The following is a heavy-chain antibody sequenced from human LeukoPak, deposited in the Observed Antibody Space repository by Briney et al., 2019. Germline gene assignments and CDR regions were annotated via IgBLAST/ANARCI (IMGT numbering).Heavy chain of an antibody. CDR3: ARSSMDYYGSGSYYYGMDV. Sequence: GESLKISCKGSGYSFTSYWIGWVRQMLGKGLEWMGIIYPGDSDTRYSPSFQGQVTISADKSISTAYLQWRSLKASDTAMYYCARSSMDYYGSGSYYYGMDVWGQGTTVTVSS. CDR2: IYPGDSDT. D-gene: IGHD3-10*01. J-gene: IGHJ6*02. V-gene: IGHV5-51*01. CDR1: GYSFTSYW.